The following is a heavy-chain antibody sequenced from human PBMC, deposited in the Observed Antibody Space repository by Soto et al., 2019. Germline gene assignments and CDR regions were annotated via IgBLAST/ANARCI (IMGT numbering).Heavy chain of an antibody. Sequence: GGSLRLSCAASGFTFSSYAMSWVRQAPGKGLEWVSGITGSGGSTYYADSVKGRFTISRDNFKNMLYLQMNSLRAEDTAVYYCSRDGYCSGGSCYSVPVFDYWGQGTLVTVSS. CDR3: SRDGYCSGGSCYSVPVFDY. CDR2: ITGSGGST. CDR1: GFTFSSYA. J-gene: IGHJ4*02. D-gene: IGHD2-15*01. V-gene: IGHV3-23*01.